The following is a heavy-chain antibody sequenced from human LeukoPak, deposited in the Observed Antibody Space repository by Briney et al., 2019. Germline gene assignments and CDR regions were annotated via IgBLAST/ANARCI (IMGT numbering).Heavy chain of an antibody. CDR2: NYWDDDK. CDR3: AHRLGSSSSSLFDY. J-gene: IGHJ4*02. CDR1: GFARSTSGVG. D-gene: IGHD6-6*01. Sequence: KSGPTLLQPTPTLTLTCTFSGFARSTSGVGVGWIRQPPGKALEWLTLNYWDDDKRYSASLKRRVTITQETSKKQVVLTMTNMDPVHTATYYCAHRLGSSSSSLFDYWGQGTLVTVSS. V-gene: IGHV2-5*02.